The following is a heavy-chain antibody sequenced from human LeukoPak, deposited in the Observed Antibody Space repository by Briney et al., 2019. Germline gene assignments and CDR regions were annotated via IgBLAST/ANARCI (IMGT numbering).Heavy chain of an antibody. Sequence: SETLSLTCTVSGGSISSGGYYWSWIRQHPGKGLEWMGYIYYSGSTYYNPSPKSRVTISVDTSKNQFSLKLSSVTAADTAVYYCARSSTVTTYSYYGMDVWGQGTTVTVSS. CDR2: IYYSGST. CDR1: GGSISSGGYY. D-gene: IGHD4-11*01. CDR3: ARSSTVTTYSYYGMDV. V-gene: IGHV4-31*03. J-gene: IGHJ6*02.